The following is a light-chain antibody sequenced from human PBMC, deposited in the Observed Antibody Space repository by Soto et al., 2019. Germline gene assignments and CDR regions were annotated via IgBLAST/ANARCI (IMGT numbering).Light chain of an antibody. Sequence: SYELTQPPSVSVAPGQTARIPCGGTNIGSKSVHWYQQRPGQAPVMVVYDDSDRPSGTPERFSGSNSGDTATLSISRVEAGDEADYYCQVWDRESEHYVFGTGTKVTVL. CDR1: NIGSKS. J-gene: IGLJ1*01. CDR2: DDS. V-gene: IGLV3-21*02. CDR3: QVWDRESEHYV.